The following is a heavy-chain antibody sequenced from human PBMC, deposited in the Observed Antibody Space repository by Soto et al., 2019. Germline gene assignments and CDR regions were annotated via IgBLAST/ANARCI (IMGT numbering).Heavy chain of an antibody. CDR1: GDTFNTFA. D-gene: IGHD1-20*01. CDR3: ARSPGITGSRASQYAMDV. V-gene: IGHV1-69*13. J-gene: IGHJ6*02. CDR2: IIPIFGTP. Sequence: SVKVSCKASGDTFNTFAISWVRQAPGQGLEWMGGIIPIFGTPDYAQHFPGRVTISADESTNTAYLELSSLRSEDTAVSYCARSPGITGSRASQYAMDVWGQGTTGTVSS.